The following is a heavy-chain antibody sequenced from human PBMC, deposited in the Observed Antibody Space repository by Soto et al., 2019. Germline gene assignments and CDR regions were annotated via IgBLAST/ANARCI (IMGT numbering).Heavy chain of an antibody. V-gene: IGHV3-30*18. CDR1: GFTFSSYG. CDR3: AKDRGGDCPDNSCYFGADY. D-gene: IGHD2-2*01. CDR2: ISDTGSSH. J-gene: IGHJ4*02. Sequence: GGSLRLSCVVSGFTFSSYGMHWVRQAPGKGLECVAVISDTGSSHYYAASVEGRFTISRENSKNTLSLHMDRLRVEDTAVYYCAKDRGGDCPDNSCYFGADYWGQGTPVTVSS.